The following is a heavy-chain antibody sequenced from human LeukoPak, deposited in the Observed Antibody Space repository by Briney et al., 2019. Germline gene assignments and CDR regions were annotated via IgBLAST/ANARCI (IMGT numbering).Heavy chain of an antibody. CDR1: GFTFSSSA. Sequence: PGGSLRLSCAASGFTFSSSAMSWVRQAPGKGLEWVSAISNNGGYTYYADSVQGRFTISRDNSKSTLCLQMNSLRAEDTAVYYCARAYCGGDCYSRDYYGMDVWGQGTTVTVSS. CDR2: ISNNGGYT. J-gene: IGHJ6*02. V-gene: IGHV3-23*01. D-gene: IGHD2-21*02. CDR3: ARAYCGGDCYSRDYYGMDV.